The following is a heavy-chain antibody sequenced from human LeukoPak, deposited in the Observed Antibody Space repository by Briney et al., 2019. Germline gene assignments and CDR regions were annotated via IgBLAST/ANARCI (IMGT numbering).Heavy chain of an antibody. J-gene: IGHJ6*03. D-gene: IGHD2-2*01. Sequence: SETLSLTCTVSGGSISSYYWSWIRQPPGKGLEWIGYIYYSGSTNYNPSLKSRVTISVDTSKNQFSLKLSSVTAADTAVYYCARDYPLVYCSSTSCPGAYYYMDVWGKGTTVTVSS. CDR1: GGSISSYY. CDR3: ARDYPLVYCSSTSCPGAYYYMDV. V-gene: IGHV4-59*12. CDR2: IYYSGST.